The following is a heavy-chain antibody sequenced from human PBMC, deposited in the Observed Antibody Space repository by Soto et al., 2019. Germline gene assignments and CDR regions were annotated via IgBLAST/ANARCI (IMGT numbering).Heavy chain of an antibody. Sequence: ASVKVSCKASGGTFSSYAISWVRQAPGQGLEWMGWMNPNSGNTGYAQKFQGRVTMTRNTSISTAYMELSSLRSEDTAVYYCARGSTRPRLRDKTVFDYWGQGTLVTVSP. J-gene: IGHJ4*02. CDR2: MNPNSGNT. V-gene: IGHV1-8*02. CDR3: ARGSTRPRLRDKTVFDY. CDR1: GGTFSSYA. D-gene: IGHD6-6*01.